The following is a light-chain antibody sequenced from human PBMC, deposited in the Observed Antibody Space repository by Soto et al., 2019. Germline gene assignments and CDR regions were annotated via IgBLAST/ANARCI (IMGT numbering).Light chain of an antibody. CDR3: QQSSSPLWGT. Sequence: DIQMTQTPSTLSGSVGDRVAITCRTSQNINNYLNWYQQKPGKAPKLLIYGASSLQTGVPSRFSGSGSGTDFSLAISSLQPEDFATYYCQQSSSPLWGTCGQGAKVDIK. CDR2: GAS. CDR1: QNINNY. J-gene: IGKJ1*01. V-gene: IGKV1-39*01.